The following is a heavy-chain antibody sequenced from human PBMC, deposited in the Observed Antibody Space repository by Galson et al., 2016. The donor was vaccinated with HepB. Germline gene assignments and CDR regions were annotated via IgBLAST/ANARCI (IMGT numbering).Heavy chain of an antibody. CDR3: ARDGLRGRWRLGGMDV. CDR2: ISSSSSYI. D-gene: IGHD3/OR15-3a*01. CDR1: GFTFSSYS. Sequence: SLRLSCAASGFTFSSYSMNWVRQAPGKGLEWVSSISSSSSYIYYADSVKGRFTISRDNANNSLYLQMNSLRAEDTAVYYCARDGLRGRWRLGGMDVWGQGTTVTVSS. J-gene: IGHJ6*02. V-gene: IGHV3-21*01.